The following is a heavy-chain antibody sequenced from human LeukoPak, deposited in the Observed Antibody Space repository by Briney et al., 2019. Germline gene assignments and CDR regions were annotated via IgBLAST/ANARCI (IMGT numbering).Heavy chain of an antibody. CDR1: GFTFSSYS. CDR3: ARELQGYDYGGNFDY. CDR2: ISSSSSYI. D-gene: IGHD4-23*01. J-gene: IGHJ4*02. Sequence: GGSLRLSCAASGFTFSSYSMNWVRQAPGKGLEWASSISSSSSYIYYADSVKGRFTLSRDNAKNSLYLQMNSLRAEDTAVYYCARELQGYDYGGNFDYWGQGTLVTVSS. V-gene: IGHV3-21*01.